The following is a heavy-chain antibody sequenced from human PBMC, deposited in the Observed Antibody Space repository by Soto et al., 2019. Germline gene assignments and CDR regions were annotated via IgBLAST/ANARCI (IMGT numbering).Heavy chain of an antibody. J-gene: IGHJ4*02. D-gene: IGHD2-2*01. CDR3: AKDFPRVVVEPAGALDFDY. CDR1: GFTFSSYG. V-gene: IGHV3-30*18. Sequence: QVQLVESGGGVVQPGGSLRLSCAASGFTFSSYGMHWVRQAPGKGLVWVAVISYDGSNKYYADSVKGRFTISRDNSKNTLYLQMNSLRAEDTAVYYCAKDFPRVVVEPAGALDFDYWGQGTLVTVSS. CDR2: ISYDGSNK.